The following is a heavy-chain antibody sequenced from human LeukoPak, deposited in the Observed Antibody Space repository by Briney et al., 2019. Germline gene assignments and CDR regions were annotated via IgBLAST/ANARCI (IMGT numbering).Heavy chain of an antibody. J-gene: IGHJ4*02. V-gene: IGHV3-23*01. D-gene: IGHD2-8*02. CDR2: ISDSGNAA. CDR1: GYTFNKYA. CDR3: ARIPPRSGGSEPTNHIDY. Sequence: PGGSLRLSCEASGYTFNKYAMSWVPQAPGKGLVGVSAISDSGNAAFSADSVQGRFTISRDNSKNAVFLQMSSLRVADTAVYYCARIPPRSGGSEPTNHIDYWGRGTLVTVSS.